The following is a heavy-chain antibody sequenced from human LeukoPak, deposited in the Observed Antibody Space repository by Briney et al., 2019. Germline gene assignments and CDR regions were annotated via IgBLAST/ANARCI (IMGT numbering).Heavy chain of an antibody. CDR1: GFIFSSYW. CDR3: ARLRYFDY. Sequence: PGGSLRLSCAASGFIFSSYWMSWVRQAPGKGLEWVANIKQDGSDKYYVDSVKGRFTISRDNAKNSLYLQMNSLRAEDTAVYYCARLRYFDYWGQGTLVTVSS. V-gene: IGHV3-7*01. CDR2: IKQDGSDK. D-gene: IGHD3-9*01. J-gene: IGHJ4*02.